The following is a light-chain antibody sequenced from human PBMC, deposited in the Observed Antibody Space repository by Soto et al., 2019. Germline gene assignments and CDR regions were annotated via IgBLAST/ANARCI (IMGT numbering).Light chain of an antibody. CDR3: QQYGSSPLYT. CDR1: QSVSSSY. CDR2: GAS. Sequence: TQSPSSLSASVGDRVTITCRASQSVSSSYLAWYQQKPGQAPRLLIYGASSRATGIPDRFSGSGSGTDFTLTISRLEPEDFAVYYCQQYGSSPLYTFGQGTKLEIK. J-gene: IGKJ2*01. V-gene: IGKV3-20*01.